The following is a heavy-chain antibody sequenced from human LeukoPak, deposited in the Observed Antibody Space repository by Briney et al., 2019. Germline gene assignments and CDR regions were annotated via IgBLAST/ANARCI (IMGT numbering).Heavy chain of an antibody. CDR1: GGSISSYY. CDR3: ARNLLERSEGYYDSSGYPPGFDP. Sequence: PSETLSLTCTGSGGSISSYYWSWIRQPPGKGLEWIGYIYYSGSTNYNPSLKSRVTISVDTSKNQFSLKLSSVTAADTAVYYCARNLLERSEGYYDSSGYPPGFDPWGQGTLVTVSS. D-gene: IGHD3-22*01. CDR2: IYYSGST. V-gene: IGHV4-59*08. J-gene: IGHJ5*02.